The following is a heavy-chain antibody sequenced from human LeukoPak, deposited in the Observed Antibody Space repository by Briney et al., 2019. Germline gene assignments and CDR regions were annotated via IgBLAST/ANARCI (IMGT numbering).Heavy chain of an antibody. D-gene: IGHD6-13*01. CDR2: ISYDGSNK. V-gene: IGHV3-30*04. Sequence: GGSLRLSCAASGFTFRSYAMYWVRQAPGKGLEWVAVISYDGSNKYYADSVKGRFTISRDNSKNTLYLQMNSLRAEDTAVYYCARDKAAAGNDAFDVWGQGTMVTVSS. CDR1: GFTFRSYA. CDR3: ARDKAAAGNDAFDV. J-gene: IGHJ3*01.